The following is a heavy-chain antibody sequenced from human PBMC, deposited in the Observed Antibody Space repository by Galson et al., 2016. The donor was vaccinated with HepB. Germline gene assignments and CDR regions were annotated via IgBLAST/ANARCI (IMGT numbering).Heavy chain of an antibody. Sequence: QSGAEVKKPGESLKISCKGFGYSFTSYWIGWVRQMPGKGLEWMGIVYPGDSATRYSPSFQGQVTISADKSVTTAYLQWTTLKASDTAMYYCVTSSTGRELLTPIVFDYWGQGTLVTVSS. CDR2: VYPGDSAT. D-gene: IGHD3-10*01. CDR3: VTSSTGRELLTPIVFDY. CDR1: GYSFTSYW. V-gene: IGHV5-51*03. J-gene: IGHJ4*02.